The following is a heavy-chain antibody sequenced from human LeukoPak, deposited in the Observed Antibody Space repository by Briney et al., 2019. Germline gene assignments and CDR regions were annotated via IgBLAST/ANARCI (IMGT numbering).Heavy chain of an antibody. Sequence: SGPTLVNPTQTLTLTCTFSEFSLSTRGVGVGWIRQPPGKALEWLALIYWNDDNRYSPSLKSRLTITKDTSKNQVVLTMTNMDPVDTARYYCAHGSGRLYDYWGQGTLVTVSS. CDR1: EFSLSTRGVG. V-gene: IGHV2-5*01. CDR3: AHGSGRLYDY. D-gene: IGHD6-19*01. CDR2: IYWNDDN. J-gene: IGHJ4*02.